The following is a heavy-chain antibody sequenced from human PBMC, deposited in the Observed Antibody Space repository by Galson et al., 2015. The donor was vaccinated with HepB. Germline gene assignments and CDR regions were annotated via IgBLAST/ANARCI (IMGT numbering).Heavy chain of an antibody. V-gene: IGHV3-73*01. Sequence: SLRLSCAASGFIFSGSAMHWVRQASGKGLEWVGRIGSKAHNYATAYVASVKGRFTISRDDSKSTAYLQMNSLKTEDTAVYYCTRLGDLSGYSSKWGQGTLVTVSS. CDR1: GFIFSGSA. J-gene: IGHJ4*02. D-gene: IGHD6-13*01. CDR3: TRLGDLSGYSSK. CDR2: IGSKAHNYAT.